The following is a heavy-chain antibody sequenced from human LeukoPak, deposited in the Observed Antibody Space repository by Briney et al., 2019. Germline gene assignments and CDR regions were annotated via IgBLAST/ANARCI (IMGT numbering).Heavy chain of an antibody. CDR3: ARHVGKWGFDY. J-gene: IGHJ4*02. V-gene: IGHV3-30-3*01. Sequence: GGSLRLSCAASRFTFNKYAMHWGRQAPGKGLEWVAVISYDGTVKNYADSVKGRFTISRDNSMNTLYLQMNSLRAADTAVYYCARHVGKWGFDYWGQGTLVTVSS. CDR2: ISYDGTVK. CDR1: RFTFNKYA. D-gene: IGHD7-27*01.